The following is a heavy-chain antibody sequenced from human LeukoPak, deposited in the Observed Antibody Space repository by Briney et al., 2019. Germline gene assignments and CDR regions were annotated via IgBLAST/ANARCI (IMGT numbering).Heavy chain of an antibody. Sequence: SETLSLTCTVAGGSISSNYWSWIRQPPGKGLEWIGYIHNSGSTNYHPSLKSRVTISVDTSKKQFSLKLSSVTAADTAVYYCARCRSYDSSGYCDAVDIWGQGTMVTVSS. CDR2: IHNSGST. CDR1: GGSISSNY. CDR3: ARCRSYDSSGYCDAVDI. J-gene: IGHJ3*02. V-gene: IGHV4-59*01. D-gene: IGHD3-22*01.